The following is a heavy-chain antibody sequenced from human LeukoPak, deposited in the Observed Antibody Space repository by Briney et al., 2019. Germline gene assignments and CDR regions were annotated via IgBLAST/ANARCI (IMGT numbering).Heavy chain of an antibody. CDR1: GGSFNGYY. CDR2: INHSGST. CDR3: ARGRSSTIFGVVIFPRFDP. Sequence: SETLSLTCAVYGGSFNGYYWSWIRQPPGKGLEWIGEINHSGSTNYNPSLKSRVTISVDTSKNQFSLKLSSVTAADTAVYYCARGRSSTIFGVVIFPRFDPWGQGTLVTVSS. J-gene: IGHJ5*02. V-gene: IGHV4-34*01. D-gene: IGHD3-3*01.